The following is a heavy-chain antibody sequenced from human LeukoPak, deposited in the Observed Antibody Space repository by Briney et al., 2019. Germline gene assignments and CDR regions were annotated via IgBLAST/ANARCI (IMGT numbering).Heavy chain of an antibody. CDR3: ARASSDQLAGYLPDGFDI. D-gene: IGHD3-9*01. V-gene: IGHV3-21*01. CDR1: GFTFSSYS. Sequence: KAGGSLRLSCAASGFTFSSYSMNWVRQAPGKGLEWVSSISSSGTYVYYADSVKGRFTISRDNAKHSLSLQMNSLRADYVAVYYCARASSDQLAGYLPDGFDIWGQGTMVTVSS. J-gene: IGHJ3*02. CDR2: ISSSGTYV.